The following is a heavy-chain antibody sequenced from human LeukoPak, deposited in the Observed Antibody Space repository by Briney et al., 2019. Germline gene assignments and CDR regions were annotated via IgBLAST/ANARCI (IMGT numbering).Heavy chain of an antibody. CDR2: IIPIFGTA. Sequence: SVKVSCKASGGTFSSYAISWVRQAPGQGLEWMGGIIPIFGTANYAQKFQGRVTITADESTSTAYMELRSLRSDDTAVYYCARVMDYGDSSWFDPWGQGTLVTVSS. J-gene: IGHJ5*02. CDR1: GGTFSSYA. V-gene: IGHV1-69*13. CDR3: ARVMDYGDSSWFDP. D-gene: IGHD4-17*01.